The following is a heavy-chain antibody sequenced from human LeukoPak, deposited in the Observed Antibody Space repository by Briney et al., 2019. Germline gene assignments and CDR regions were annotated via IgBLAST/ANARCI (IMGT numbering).Heavy chain of an antibody. Sequence: GGSLRLSCAASGFIFSNYAMSWVRQAPGEGLEWVSGISGSGDSSYYADSVKGRFTISRDNSGNTLYLQMNSLRAENTAVYYCAKDLYGFYAMDVWGQGTTVTVSS. CDR3: AKDLYGFYAMDV. V-gene: IGHV3-23*01. J-gene: IGHJ6*02. CDR1: GFIFSNYA. D-gene: IGHD4-17*01. CDR2: ISGSGDSS.